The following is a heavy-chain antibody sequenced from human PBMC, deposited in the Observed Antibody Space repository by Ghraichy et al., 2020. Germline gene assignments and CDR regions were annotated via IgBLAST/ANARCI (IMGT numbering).Heavy chain of an antibody. Sequence: SETLSLTCTVSGGSISSYYWSWIRQPPGKGLEWIGYIYYSGSTNYNPSLKSRVTISVDTSKNQFSLKLSSVTAADTAVYYCARFDYSNYVDYYYGMDVWGQGTTVTVSS. D-gene: IGHD4-11*01. J-gene: IGHJ6*02. CDR2: IYYSGST. V-gene: IGHV4-59*01. CDR3: ARFDYSNYVDYYYGMDV. CDR1: GGSISSYY.